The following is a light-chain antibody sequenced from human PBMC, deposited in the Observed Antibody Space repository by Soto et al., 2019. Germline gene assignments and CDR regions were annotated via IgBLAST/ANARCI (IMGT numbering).Light chain of an antibody. CDR2: GAS. CDR1: QSVSSNY. V-gene: IGKV3-20*01. J-gene: IGKJ2*01. CDR3: QQYGRSPTFT. Sequence: EIVLTQSPGTLSLSPGERATLSCRASQSVSSNYLAWYQQKPGQAPRLLIYGASNRATGIADRFSGSGAGTGFTLTISRLVAEDFAVYFCQQYGRSPTFTFGQGTKVEIK.